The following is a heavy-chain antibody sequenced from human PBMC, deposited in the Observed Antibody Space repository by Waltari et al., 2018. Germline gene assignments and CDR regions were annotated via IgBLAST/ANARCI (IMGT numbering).Heavy chain of an antibody. Sequence: QAQLQESGPGLVKPSEILSLTCIVTGGSIISSAYYWAWIRQPPGKGLEWIASIFYSGTTYHNPSLESRVTISVDTSNNQFSLKLSSVTAADTAVYYCARHRYYSASSGPRGWRFDYWGQGALVTVSS. V-gene: IGHV4-39*01. CDR1: GGSIISSAYY. CDR2: IFYSGTT. D-gene: IGHD3-22*01. CDR3: ARHRYYSASSGPRGWRFDY. J-gene: IGHJ4*02.